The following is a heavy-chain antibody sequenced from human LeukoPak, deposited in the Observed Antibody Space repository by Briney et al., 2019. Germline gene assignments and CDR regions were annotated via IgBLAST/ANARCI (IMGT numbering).Heavy chain of an antibody. CDR2: IYSGGTT. J-gene: IGHJ3*02. CDR3: ARHWYSSGWYFAFDI. Sequence: PGGSLRLSCAASGFTVSSNYMSWVRQAPGKGLEWVSVIYSGGTTYYADSVKGRFTISRDNSKNTLYLQMNSLRAEDTAVYYCARHWYSSGWYFAFDIWGQGTMVTVSS. V-gene: IGHV3-53*01. D-gene: IGHD6-13*01. CDR1: GFTVSSNY.